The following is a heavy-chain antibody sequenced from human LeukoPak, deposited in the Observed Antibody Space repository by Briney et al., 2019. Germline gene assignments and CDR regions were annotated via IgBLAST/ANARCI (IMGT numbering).Heavy chain of an antibody. J-gene: IGHJ5*02. D-gene: IGHD5-18*01. V-gene: IGHV3-21*01. CDR1: GFTFSSYS. CDR3: ARGGYSYGSNWFDP. CDR2: ISSSSSYI. Sequence: GGSLRLSCAASGFTFSSYSMNWVRQAPGKGLEWVSSISSSSSYIYYADSVKGRFTISRDNAKNSLYLQMNSLRAEDTAVYYCARGGYSYGSNWFDPWGQGTLATVS.